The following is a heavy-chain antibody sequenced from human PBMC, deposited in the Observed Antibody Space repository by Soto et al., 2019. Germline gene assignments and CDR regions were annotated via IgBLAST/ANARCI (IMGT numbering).Heavy chain of an antibody. CDR1: GFIFSAFG. V-gene: IGHV3-30*03. CDR3: ARDRDGGTYTYFDN. J-gene: IGHJ4*02. D-gene: IGHD3-16*01. Sequence: QVPLVESGGGVVQPGRSLRLSCAASGFIFSAFGIHWVRQAPGKGLEWVAFLSHDGSNKYYADSVRGRFSISRDNSKNTVYLQRNSLRADDTAVYYCARDRDGGTYTYFDNWGQGTRVTVSS. CDR2: LSHDGSNK.